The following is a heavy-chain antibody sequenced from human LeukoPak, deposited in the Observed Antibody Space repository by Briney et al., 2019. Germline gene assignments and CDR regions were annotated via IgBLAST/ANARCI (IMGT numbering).Heavy chain of an antibody. CDR3: AREGTLAAYYYGMDV. CDR2: IIPILGIA. D-gene: IGHD6-6*01. J-gene: IGHJ6*02. CDR1: GGTFSSYA. Sequence: SVKVSFKASGGTFSSYAISWVRQAPGQGLEWMGRIIPILGIANYAQKFQGRGTITADKSTSTAYMELSSLRSEDTAVYYCAREGTLAAYYYGMDVWGQGTTVTVSS. V-gene: IGHV1-69*04.